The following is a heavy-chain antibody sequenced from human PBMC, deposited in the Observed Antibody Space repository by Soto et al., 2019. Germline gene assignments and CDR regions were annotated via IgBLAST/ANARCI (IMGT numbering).Heavy chain of an antibody. CDR3: VRDRDLYRDMFHADL. J-gene: IGHJ4*01. Sequence: GESLKISCEASGFTISECSMNWVRQAPGKGLEWLAYITIRTGNVLYADSVRGRFTIPADNAENSVILQMNSLRDEDSAVYFCVRDRDLYRDMFHADLWGQGTLVTVSS. D-gene: IGHD3-10*02. V-gene: IGHV3-48*02. CDR2: ITIRTGNV. CDR1: GFTISECS.